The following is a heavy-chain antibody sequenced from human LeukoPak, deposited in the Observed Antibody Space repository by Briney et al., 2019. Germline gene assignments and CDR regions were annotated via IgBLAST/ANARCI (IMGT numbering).Heavy chain of an antibody. V-gene: IGHV3-73*01. D-gene: IGHD4-23*01. CDR3: TRQVGTATHLDY. CDR2: IRSKANSYAT. CDR1: GFTFSGSA. J-gene: IGHJ4*02. Sequence: GGSLRLSCAASGFTFSGSAMHWVRQASGKGLEWVGRIRSKANSYATAYAASVKGRFTISRDDSKNTAYLQMNSLKTEDTAVYYCTRQVGTATHLDYWGQGTLVTVSS.